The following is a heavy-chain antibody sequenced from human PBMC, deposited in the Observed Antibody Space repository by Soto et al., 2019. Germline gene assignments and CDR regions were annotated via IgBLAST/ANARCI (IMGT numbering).Heavy chain of an antibody. D-gene: IGHD3-22*01. J-gene: IGHJ4*02. CDR1: GFTFSSYA. CDR3: AKDPYYYDSRSFGH. Sequence: LRLSCAASGFTFSSYAMSWVRQAPGKGLEWVSAISGSGGSTYYADSVKGRFTISRDNSKNTLYLQMNSLRAEDTAVYYCAKDPYYYDSRSFGHWGQGTLVTVSS. CDR2: ISGSGGST. V-gene: IGHV3-23*01.